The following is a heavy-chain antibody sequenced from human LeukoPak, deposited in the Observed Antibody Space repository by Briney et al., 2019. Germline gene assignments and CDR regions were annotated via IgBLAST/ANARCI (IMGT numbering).Heavy chain of an antibody. CDR2: IKEDGSDK. J-gene: IGHJ4*02. D-gene: IGHD3-9*01. Sequence: PGGSLRLSCAASGFTFSHYWMSWVRQAPGKGLEWVANIKEDGSDKYYVDSVKGRFTISRDNAQKSVFLQMNSLRAEDSAVYYCARDILTGYFMFYFDYWGQGNLVSVSS. CDR1: GFTFSHYW. V-gene: IGHV3-7*01. CDR3: ARDILTGYFMFYFDY.